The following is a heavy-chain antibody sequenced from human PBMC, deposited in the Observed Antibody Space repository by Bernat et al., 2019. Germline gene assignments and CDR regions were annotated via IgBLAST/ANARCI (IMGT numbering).Heavy chain of an antibody. Sequence: QVQLVESGGGVVQPGRSLRLSCAASGFTFSSYGMHWVRQAPGKGLEWVAVIWNDGSNKYDADSVKGRFTISRDNSKNTLYLQMNSLRAEDTAVYYCARDWYSYGTTSWYFDLWGRGTLVTVSS. CDR3: ARDWYSYGTTSWYFDL. V-gene: IGHV3-33*01. D-gene: IGHD5-18*01. CDR1: GFTFSSYG. CDR2: IWNDGSNK. J-gene: IGHJ2*01.